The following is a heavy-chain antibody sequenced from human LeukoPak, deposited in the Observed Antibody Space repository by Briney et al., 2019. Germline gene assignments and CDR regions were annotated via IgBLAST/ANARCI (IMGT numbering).Heavy chain of an antibody. J-gene: IGHJ3*02. CDR1: GGSLSSYY. Sequence: PSETLSLTCTVSGGSLSSYYWSWIRQPPGKGLEWIGYIYYSGSTNYNPSLKSRVTISVDTSKNQFSLKLSSVTAADTAVYYCARDQTYYYDSSGLDAFDIWGQGTMVTVSS. V-gene: IGHV4-59*01. CDR2: IYYSGST. CDR3: ARDQTYYYDSSGLDAFDI. D-gene: IGHD3-22*01.